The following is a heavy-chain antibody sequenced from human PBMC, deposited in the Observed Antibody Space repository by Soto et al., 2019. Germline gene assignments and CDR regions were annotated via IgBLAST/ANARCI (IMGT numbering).Heavy chain of an antibody. CDR1: GGTFSSYT. CDR2: IIPILGIA. D-gene: IGHD6-13*01. Sequence: QVQLVQSGAEVKKPGSSVKVSCKASGGTFSSYTISWVRQAPGQGLEWMGRIIPILGIANYAQKFQGRVTXXAXKXXSTAYMELSSLRSEDTAVYYCALGDPYSRKKGMDVWGQGTTVTVSS. V-gene: IGHV1-69*02. CDR3: ALGDPYSRKKGMDV. J-gene: IGHJ6*02.